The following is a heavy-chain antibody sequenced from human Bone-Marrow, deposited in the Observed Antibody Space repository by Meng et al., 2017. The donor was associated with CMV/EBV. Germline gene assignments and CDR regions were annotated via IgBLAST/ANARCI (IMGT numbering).Heavy chain of an antibody. V-gene: IGHV4-59*11. D-gene: IGHD4-17*01. CDR2: IYGNGT. CDR1: GGSINNHY. J-gene: IGHJ4*02. Sequence: GSLRLSCTVSGGSINNHYWTWIRQSPGKGLEWIGYIYGNGTTAAYNSSLKSRVAISGDTSKTQISLTLNFVTAADTAVYYCARAGDDFGVIAADVWGQGTLVTVSS. CDR3: ARAGDDFGVIAADV.